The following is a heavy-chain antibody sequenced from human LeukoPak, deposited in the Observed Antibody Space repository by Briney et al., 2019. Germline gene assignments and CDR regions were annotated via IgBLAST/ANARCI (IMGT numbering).Heavy chain of an antibody. CDR1: GGTFSSYA. V-gene: IGHV1-69*05. CDR2: IIPIFGTA. CDR3: IAAAGTWYYFDY. D-gene: IGHD6-13*01. Sequence: SVKVSCKASGGTFSSYAISGVRQAPGQGLEWMGRIIPIFGTANYAQKFQGRVTITTDKSTSTAYMEMSSLRSEDTAVYYCIAAAGTWYYFDYWGQGTLVTVSS. J-gene: IGHJ4*02.